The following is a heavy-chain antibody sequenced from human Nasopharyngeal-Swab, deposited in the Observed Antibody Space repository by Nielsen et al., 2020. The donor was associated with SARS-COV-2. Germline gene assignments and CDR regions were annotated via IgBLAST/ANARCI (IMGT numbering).Heavy chain of an antibody. CDR2: IYYSGST. Sequence: WIRQPPGKGLEWIGSIYYSGSTYYNPSLKSQATISVDTSKNQFSLKLSSVTAADTAVYYCARPGYDSSGYTSYFDYWGQGTLVTVSS. D-gene: IGHD3-22*01. J-gene: IGHJ4*02. CDR3: ARPGYDSSGYTSYFDY. V-gene: IGHV4-39*01.